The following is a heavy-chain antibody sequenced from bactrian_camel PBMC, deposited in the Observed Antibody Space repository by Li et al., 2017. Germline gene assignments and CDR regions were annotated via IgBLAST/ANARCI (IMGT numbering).Heavy chain of an antibody. CDR2: INGVGTIT. V-gene: IGHV3S26*01. D-gene: IGHD7*01. Sequence: QLVESGGDSVQPGGSLRLSCAASDELSINACMGWFRQAPGKEREGVAKINGVGTITYRSDSMKGRFTISHDNTKSTLYLRMNSLKPEDTGMYYCAAGPSCSVVAGAIRETGYNYWGQGTQVTVS. J-gene: IGHJ4*01. CDR1: DELSINAC. CDR3: AAGPSCSVVAGAIRETGYNY.